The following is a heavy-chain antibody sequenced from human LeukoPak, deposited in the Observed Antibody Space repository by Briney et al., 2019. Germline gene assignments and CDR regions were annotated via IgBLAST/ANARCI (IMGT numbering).Heavy chain of an antibody. CDR2: LYYSGST. CDR1: GGSISSSSYY. Sequence: SETLSLTCTVSGGSISSSSYYWGWIRQPPGNGLEWIGSLYYSGSTYYNPSLKSRVTISVDTSKNQFSLKLSSVTAADTAVYYCARPGGYCSSVSCPGGAFDIWGQGTMVTVSS. CDR3: ARPGGYCSSVSCPGGAFDI. V-gene: IGHV4-39*01. J-gene: IGHJ3*02. D-gene: IGHD2-2*01.